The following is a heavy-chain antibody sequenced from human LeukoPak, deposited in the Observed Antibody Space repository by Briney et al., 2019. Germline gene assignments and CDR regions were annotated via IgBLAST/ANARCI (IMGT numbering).Heavy chain of an antibody. CDR1: GFTFDDYG. D-gene: IGHD3-10*01. CDR3: AREGTVRGVIDWFDP. CDR2: ISSSSSYI. J-gene: IGHJ5*02. Sequence: GGSLRLSCAASGFTFDDYGMSWVRQAPGKGLEWVSSISSSSSYIYYADSVKGRFTISRDNAKNSLYLQMNSLRAEDTAVYYCAREGTVRGVIDWFDPWGQGTLVTVSS. V-gene: IGHV3-21*01.